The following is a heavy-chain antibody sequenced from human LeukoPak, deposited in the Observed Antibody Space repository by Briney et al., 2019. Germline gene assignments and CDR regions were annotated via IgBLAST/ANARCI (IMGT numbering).Heavy chain of an antibody. J-gene: IGHJ6*02. Sequence: GGSLRLSCAASGFTFSDYYMSWIRQAPGEGLEWVSYISSSGSTIYYADSVKGRFTISRDNAKNSLYLQMNSLRAEDTAVYYCARDHNPDSGLSMGVWGQGTTVTVSS. CDR1: GFTFSDYY. CDR3: ARDHNPDSGLSMGV. D-gene: IGHD2-21*01. V-gene: IGHV3-11*01. CDR2: ISSSGSTI.